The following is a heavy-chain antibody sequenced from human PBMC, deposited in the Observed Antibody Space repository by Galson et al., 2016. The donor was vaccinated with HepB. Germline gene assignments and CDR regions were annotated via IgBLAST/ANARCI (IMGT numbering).Heavy chain of an antibody. V-gene: IGHV1-18*01. CDR1: GYTFSSYG. Sequence: SVKVSCKASGYTFSSYGISWVRQAPGQGLEWMGWISANNGNTRYAQKFQGRLIMTTDTSTSMAYMDLRSLRSDDTAVYYCARERHCSVGSCWDAHFIWGQGTLVTVSS. D-gene: IGHD2-15*01. CDR3: ARERHCSVGSCWDAHFI. CDR2: ISANNGNT. J-gene: IGHJ3*02.